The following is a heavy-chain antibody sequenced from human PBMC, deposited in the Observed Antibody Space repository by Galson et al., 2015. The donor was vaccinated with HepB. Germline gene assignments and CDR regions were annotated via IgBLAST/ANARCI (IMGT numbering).Heavy chain of an antibody. CDR3: AAIPGWELRWIDP. Sequence: SVKVSCKASGFTFTSSAVQWVRQARGQRLEWIGWIVVGSGNTNYAQKFQERVTITRDMSTSTAYMELSSLRSEDTAVYYCAAIPGWELRWIDPWGQGTLVTVSS. J-gene: IGHJ5*02. CDR2: IVVGSGNT. D-gene: IGHD1-26*01. CDR1: GFTFTSSA. V-gene: IGHV1-58*01.